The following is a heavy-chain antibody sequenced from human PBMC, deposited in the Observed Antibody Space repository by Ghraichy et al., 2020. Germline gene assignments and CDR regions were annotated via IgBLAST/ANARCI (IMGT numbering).Heavy chain of an antibody. V-gene: IGHV1-69*06. J-gene: IGHJ6*02. CDR1: GGTFSSYA. CDR2: IIPIFGTA. CDR3: ARDLTNYYYYGMDV. Sequence: SVKVSCKASGGTFSSYAISWVRQAPGQGLEWMEGIIPIFGTANYAQKFQGRVTITADKSTSTAYMELSSLRSEDTAVYYCARDLTNYYYYGMDVWGQGTTVTVSS. D-gene: IGHD3-9*01.